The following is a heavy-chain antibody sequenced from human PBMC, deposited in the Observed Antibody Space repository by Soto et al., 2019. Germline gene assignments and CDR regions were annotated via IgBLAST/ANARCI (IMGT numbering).Heavy chain of an antibody. CDR3: ARGLTIFGVVIGY. J-gene: IGHJ4*02. CDR2: INSGNGNT. D-gene: IGHD3-3*01. Sequence: ASVKVSCKTSGYTFTNYVVDWVRQAPGQGLEWMGWINSGNGNTKYSEKFQGRATITRDTSASTAYMELNSLTSEDTAVYYCARGLTIFGVVIGYWGQGTLVTVSS. V-gene: IGHV1-3*01. CDR1: GYTFTNYV.